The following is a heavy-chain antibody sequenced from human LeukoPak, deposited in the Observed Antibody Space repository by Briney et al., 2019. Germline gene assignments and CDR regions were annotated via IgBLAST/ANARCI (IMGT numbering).Heavy chain of an antibody. V-gene: IGHV3-48*02. D-gene: IGHD3-10*01. Sequence: GGSLRLSCVASGFAFSNYNMNWARQAPGKGLEWVSYISISSSTIYYADSVKGRFTISRDNAMNSLYLQMNSLRDEDTAVYYCARGHFYGSGTNQDYWGPVTLVTVSS. J-gene: IGHJ4*02. CDR2: ISISSSTI. CDR1: GFAFSNYN. CDR3: ARGHFYGSGTNQDY.